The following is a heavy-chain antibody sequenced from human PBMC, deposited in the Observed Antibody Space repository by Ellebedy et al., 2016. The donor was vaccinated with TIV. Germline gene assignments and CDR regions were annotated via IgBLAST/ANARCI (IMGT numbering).Heavy chain of an antibody. V-gene: IGHV3-9*01. D-gene: IGHD6-6*01. CDR2: ISWNSGTT. CDR3: ARDLRITARDYYLDY. Sequence: SLKIPXAASGVTFDDYAMHWVRQAPGKGLEWVSGISWNSGTTDYADFVKGRFTISRDNAKNSLYLQMNRLRADDTAFYYCARDLRITARDYYLDYWGQGTLVTVSS. J-gene: IGHJ4*02. CDR1: GVTFDDYA.